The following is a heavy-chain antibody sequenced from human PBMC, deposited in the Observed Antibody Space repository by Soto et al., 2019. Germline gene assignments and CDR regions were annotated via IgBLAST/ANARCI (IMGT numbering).Heavy chain of an antibody. CDR2: IIPIFGTA. V-gene: IGHV1-69*13. Sequence: GASVKVSCKASGGTFSSYAISWVRQAPGQGLEWMGGIIPIFGTANYAQKFQGRVTITADESTSTAYMELSSLRSEDTAVYYCARSKVDIAAAGTPLDYWGQGTLVTVSS. J-gene: IGHJ4*02. CDR3: ARSKVDIAAAGTPLDY. D-gene: IGHD6-13*01. CDR1: GGTFSSYA.